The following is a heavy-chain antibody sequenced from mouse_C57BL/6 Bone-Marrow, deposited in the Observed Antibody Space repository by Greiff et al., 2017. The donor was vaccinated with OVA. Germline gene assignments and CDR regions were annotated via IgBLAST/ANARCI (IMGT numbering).Heavy chain of an antibody. CDR3: ARRGTGTFAY. CDR2: IDPSDSYT. V-gene: IGHV1-50*01. D-gene: IGHD4-1*01. CDR1: GYTFTSYW. J-gene: IGHJ3*01. Sequence: QVQLQQPGAELVKPGASVKLSCKASGYTFTSYWMQWVKQRPGQGLEWIGEIDPSDSYTNYNQKFKGKATLTVDISSSTAYMQLSSLTSEDSAVYSCARRGTGTFAYWGQGTLVTVSA.